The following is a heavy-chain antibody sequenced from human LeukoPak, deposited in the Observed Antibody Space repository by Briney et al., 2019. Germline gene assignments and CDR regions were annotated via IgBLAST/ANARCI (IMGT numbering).Heavy chain of an antibody. V-gene: IGHV3-23*01. D-gene: IGHD3-10*01. Sequence: PGGSLRLSCAASGFPFTSYAMSWVRQAPGNGLEWVSTIIGSGVSTYYADSVKGRFTISRDNSKSRLYLQMNSLRAEDTAVYYCAETAYDSGSGEYYFHYWGQGTLVTVSS. J-gene: IGHJ4*02. CDR1: GFPFTSYA. CDR2: IIGSGVST. CDR3: AETAYDSGSGEYYFHY.